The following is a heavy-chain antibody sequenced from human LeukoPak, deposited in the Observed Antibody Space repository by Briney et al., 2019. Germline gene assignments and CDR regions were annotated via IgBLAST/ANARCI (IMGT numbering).Heavy chain of an antibody. CDR2: IYYSGST. CDR1: GGSISSYY. Sequence: SETLSLTCTVSGGSISSYYWSWIRQPPGKGLEWIGYIYYSGSTNYNPSLKSRVTISVDTSKNRFSLKLSSVTAADTAVYYCARDKCSYGSNWFDPWGQGTLVTVSS. CDR3: ARDKCSYGSNWFDP. D-gene: IGHD5-18*01. J-gene: IGHJ5*02. V-gene: IGHV4-59*01.